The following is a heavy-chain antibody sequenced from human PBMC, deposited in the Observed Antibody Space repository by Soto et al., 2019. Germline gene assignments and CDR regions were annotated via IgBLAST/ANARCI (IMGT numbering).Heavy chain of an antibody. CDR2: ISGGGGGK. D-gene: IGHD3-22*01. Sequence: GGSRRLSCKTSGFSFDNDAMRWVRHSPGGGLEWLSAISGGGGGKYYADSVKGRFSVFRDNSKKTVYLQLNGLTIDDTAVYYCAKDVHYDSSGGLDYWGQGTLVTVSS. J-gene: IGHJ4*02. CDR1: GFSFDNDA. V-gene: IGHV3-23*01. CDR3: AKDVHYDSSGGLDY.